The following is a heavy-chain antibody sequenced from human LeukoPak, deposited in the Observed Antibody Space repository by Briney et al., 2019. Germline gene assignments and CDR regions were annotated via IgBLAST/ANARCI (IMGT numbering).Heavy chain of an antibody. Sequence: ASVKVSCKASGGTFSSYGITWVRQAPGQGLEWMGWISVYNGNTNYAQKFQGRVTMTTDTSTSTAYMELRSLRSDDTAVYYCARENDYYDNSGYYFSWGQGTLVTVSS. CDR3: ARENDYYDNSGYYFS. CDR2: ISVYNGNT. CDR1: GGTFSSYG. D-gene: IGHD3-22*01. V-gene: IGHV1-18*01. J-gene: IGHJ4*02.